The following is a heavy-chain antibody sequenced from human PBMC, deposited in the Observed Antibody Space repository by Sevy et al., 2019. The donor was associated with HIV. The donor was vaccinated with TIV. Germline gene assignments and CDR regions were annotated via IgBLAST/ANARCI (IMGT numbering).Heavy chain of an antibody. Sequence: SGPTLVKPTQTLTLTCTFSGFSLSTSGVGVGWIRQPPGKALEWLALIYWNDDKRYSPSLKSRLTITKDNSKNQVVLTMTNMDPVDTATYYCAHSGGSGTPHYWGQGTLVTVSS. CDR2: IYWNDDK. V-gene: IGHV2-5*01. D-gene: IGHD3-10*01. CDR1: GFSLSTSGVG. J-gene: IGHJ4*02. CDR3: AHSGGSGTPHY.